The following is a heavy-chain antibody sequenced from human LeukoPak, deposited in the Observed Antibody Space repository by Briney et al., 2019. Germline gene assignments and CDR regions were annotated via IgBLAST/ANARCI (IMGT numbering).Heavy chain of an antibody. Sequence: GGSLRLSCAASEFTFSDYYMNWIRQAPGKGLEWVSVIYTGGSTYYADSVRGRFTISRDNSKNTLYLQIKSLRAADTALYYCARVTGYYNGDYFDYWGQGTLVTVSS. J-gene: IGHJ4*02. CDR1: EFTFSDYY. CDR3: ARVTGYYNGDYFDY. V-gene: IGHV3-53*01. CDR2: IYTGGST. D-gene: IGHD3-9*01.